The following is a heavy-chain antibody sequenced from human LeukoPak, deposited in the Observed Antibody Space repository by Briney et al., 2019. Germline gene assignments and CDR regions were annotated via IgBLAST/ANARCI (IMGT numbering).Heavy chain of an antibody. CDR1: GGTFSSYA. V-gene: IGHV1-69*05. D-gene: IGHD6-6*01. CDR2: IIPIFGTA. Sequence: ASVKVSCKASGGTFSSYAISWVRQAPGQGLEWMGGIIPIFGTANYAQKFQGRVTITTDESTSTAYMELSSLRSEDPAVYYCARDAGSQGAARPVGFDWFDPWGQGTLVTVSS. CDR3: ARDAGSQGAARPVGFDWFDP. J-gene: IGHJ5*02.